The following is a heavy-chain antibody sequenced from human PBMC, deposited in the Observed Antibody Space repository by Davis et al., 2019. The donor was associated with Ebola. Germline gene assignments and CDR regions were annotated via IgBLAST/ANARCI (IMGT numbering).Heavy chain of an antibody. CDR2: IYYSGST. CDR3: ARGGRRYCSGGSCYRIHYVNWFDP. D-gene: IGHD2-15*01. CDR1: GGSISSSSYY. V-gene: IGHV4-39*01. J-gene: IGHJ5*02. Sequence: SETLSLTCTVSGGSISSSSYYWGWIRQPPGKGLEWIGSIYYSGSTYYNPSLKSRVTISVDTSKNQFSLKLSSVTDADTAVYYCARGGRRYCSGGSCYRIHYVNWFDPWGQGTLVTVSS.